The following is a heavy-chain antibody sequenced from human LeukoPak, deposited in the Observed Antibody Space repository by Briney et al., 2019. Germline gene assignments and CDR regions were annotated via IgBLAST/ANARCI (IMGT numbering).Heavy chain of an antibody. J-gene: IGHJ4*02. CDR1: GGSFSGYY. CDR2: INHSGST. V-gene: IGHV4-34*01. D-gene: IGHD6-6*01. CDR3: ARGSGQIAARPSYFDY. Sequence: SETLSLTCAVSGGSFSGYYWSGIRQPPGKGLEWIGEINHSGSTNYNPSLKSRVTISVDTSKNQFSLKLSSVTAADTAVYYCARGSGQIAARPSYFDYWGQGTLVTVSS.